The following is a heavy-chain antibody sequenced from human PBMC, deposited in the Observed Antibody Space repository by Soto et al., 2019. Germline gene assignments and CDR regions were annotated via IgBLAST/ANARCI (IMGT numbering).Heavy chain of an antibody. CDR3: AKKQGYDYYYYGMEV. V-gene: IGHV1-18*01. CDR1: DYTFTSYG. Sequence: ASVKVSCKASDYTFTSYGISWVRQAPGQGLEWMGWISAYNGNTNYAQKLQGRVTMTTDTSTSTAYMELRSLRSDDTAVYYCAKKQGYDYYYYGMEVWGQGTTVTVSS. D-gene: IGHD3-16*01. J-gene: IGHJ6*02. CDR2: ISAYNGNT.